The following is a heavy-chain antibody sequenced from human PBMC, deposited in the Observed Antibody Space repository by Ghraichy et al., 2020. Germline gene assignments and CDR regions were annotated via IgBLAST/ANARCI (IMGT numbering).Heavy chain of an antibody. Sequence: SETLSLTCAVYGGSFSGYYWSWIRQPPGKGLEWIGEINHSGSTNYNPSLKSRVTISVDTSKNQFSLKLSSVTAVDTAVYYCARGGNYYNYWGQGTLVTVSS. CDR2: INHSGST. V-gene: IGHV4-34*01. CDR3: ARGGNYYNY. J-gene: IGHJ4*02. CDR1: GGSFSGYY.